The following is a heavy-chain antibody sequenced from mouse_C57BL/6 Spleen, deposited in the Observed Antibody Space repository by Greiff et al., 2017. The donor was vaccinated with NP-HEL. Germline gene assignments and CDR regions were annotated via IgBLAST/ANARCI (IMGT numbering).Heavy chain of an antibody. J-gene: IGHJ2*01. V-gene: IGHV1-76*01. D-gene: IGHD2-3*01. CDR3: AREGPYDYSDY. Sequence: QVQLQQSGAELVRPGASVKLSCKASGYTFTDYYINWVKQRPGQGLEWIARIYPGSGNTYYNEKFKGKATLTAEKSSSTAYMQLSSLTSEDSAVYFCAREGPYDYSDYWGQGTTLTVSS. CDR1: GYTFTDYY. CDR2: IYPGSGNT.